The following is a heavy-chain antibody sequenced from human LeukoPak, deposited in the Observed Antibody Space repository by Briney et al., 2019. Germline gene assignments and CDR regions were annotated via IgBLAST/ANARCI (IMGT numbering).Heavy chain of an antibody. Sequence: PGGSLRLSCAASGFTFSDYYMSWIRQAPGKGLEWVSYISSSSSYTNYADSVKGRFTISRDNAKNSLYLQMNSLRAEDTAVYYCASGYAPATDYYYYGMDVWGQGTTVTVSS. V-gene: IGHV3-11*06. CDR1: GFTFSDYY. J-gene: IGHJ6*02. CDR2: ISSSSSYT. D-gene: IGHD5-12*01. CDR3: ASGYAPATDYYYYGMDV.